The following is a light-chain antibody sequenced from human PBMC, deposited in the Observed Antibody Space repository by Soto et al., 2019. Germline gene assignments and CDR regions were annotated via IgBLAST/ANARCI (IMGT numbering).Light chain of an antibody. V-gene: IGLV1-51*01. CDR3: GTWDYSLSAGVV. J-gene: IGLJ2*01. CDR2: DNN. Sequence: QSVLTQPPSVSAAPGQKVTISCSGSTSNIGSNYVSWYQQLPGAAPKLLIYDNNKRPSGIPDRFSGSKDGTSATLGITGLQTGDEADYYCGTWDYSLSAGVVFGGGTKVTVL. CDR1: TSNIGSNY.